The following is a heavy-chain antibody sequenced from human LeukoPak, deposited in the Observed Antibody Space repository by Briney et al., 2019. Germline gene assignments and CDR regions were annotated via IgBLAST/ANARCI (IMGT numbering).Heavy chain of an antibody. J-gene: IGHJ6*03. D-gene: IGHD6-13*01. V-gene: IGHV3-48*03. CDR2: ISSSGSTI. CDR3: ARDATTAVGWVYMGV. Sequence: PGGSLRLSCAASGFTFSSYEMNWVRQAPGKGLEWLSHISSSGSTIYYANSVKGRFTISRDNAKNSVYLQMNSLTAEDTALYYCARDATTAVGWVYMGVWGKGTTVTISS. CDR1: GFTFSSYE.